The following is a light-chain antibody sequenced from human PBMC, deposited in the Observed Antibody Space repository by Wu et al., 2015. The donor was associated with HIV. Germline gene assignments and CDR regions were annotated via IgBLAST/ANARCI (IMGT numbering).Light chain of an antibody. V-gene: IGKV1-5*03. Sequence: DIQMTQSPSTLSASVGDRVTITCRASQYISRWLAWYQQKPGKAPKLLIYKASSLESGVPSRFSGSDSGTQFTLTISSLQPDDFATYHCQQYHSHPFTFGQGTQAGDQT. J-gene: IGKJ2*01. CDR1: QYISRW. CDR2: KAS. CDR3: QQYHSHPFT.